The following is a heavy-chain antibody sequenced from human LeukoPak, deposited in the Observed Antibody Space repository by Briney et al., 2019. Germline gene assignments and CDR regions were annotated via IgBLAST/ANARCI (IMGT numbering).Heavy chain of an antibody. J-gene: IGHJ4*02. Sequence: KSSETLSLTCAVYGGSFSGYYWSWIRQPPGKGLEWIGEISHSGSTNYNPSLKSRVTISVDTSKNQFSLKLSSVTAADTAVYYCARGLPYHDYWGQGTLVTVSS. CDR2: ISHSGST. V-gene: IGHV4-34*01. D-gene: IGHD2-2*01. CDR1: GGSFSGYY. CDR3: ARGLPYHDY.